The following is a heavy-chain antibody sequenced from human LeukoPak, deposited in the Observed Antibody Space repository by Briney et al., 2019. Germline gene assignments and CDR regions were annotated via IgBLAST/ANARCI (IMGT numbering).Heavy chain of an antibody. Sequence: ASVKISCKASGYTFTDYCMHWVQQAPGKGLEWMGRVDPEDGETIYAEKFEGRVTITADTSTDTAYMELISLRSEDTAVYYCATLETWELPRADWFDPWGQGTLVTVSS. J-gene: IGHJ5*02. CDR2: VDPEDGET. CDR1: GYTFTDYC. V-gene: IGHV1-69-2*01. D-gene: IGHD1-26*01. CDR3: ATLETWELPRADWFDP.